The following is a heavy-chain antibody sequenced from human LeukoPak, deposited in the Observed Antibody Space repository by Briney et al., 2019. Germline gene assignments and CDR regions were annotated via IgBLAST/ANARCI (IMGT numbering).Heavy chain of an antibody. J-gene: IGHJ4*02. D-gene: IGHD3-22*01. CDR1: GFTFDAYG. CDR3: AKDLGGGQYYYDSSGYLYY. CDR2: ISGSGGST. Sequence: PGGSLRLSCAASGFTFDAYGMSWVRQAPGKGLEWVSAISGSGGSTYYADSVKGRFTISRDNSKNTLYLQMNSLRAEDTGVYYCAKDLGGGQYYYDSSGYLYYWGQGTLVTVSS. V-gene: IGHV3-23*01.